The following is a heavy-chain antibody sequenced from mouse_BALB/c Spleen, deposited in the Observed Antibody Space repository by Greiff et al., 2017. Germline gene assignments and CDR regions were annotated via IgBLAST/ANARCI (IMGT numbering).Heavy chain of an antibody. J-gene: IGHJ4*01. Sequence: EVKLVESGGGLVQPGGSRKLSCAASGFTFSSFGMHWVRQAPEKGLEWVAYISSGSSTIYYADTVKGRFTICRDNPKNTLFLQMTSLRSEDTAMYYGASSACTTTIVADGAMDYWGQGTTVTVSS. D-gene: IGHD1-1*01. V-gene: IGHV5-17*02. CDR3: ASSACTTTIVADGAMDY. CDR1: GFTFSSFG. CDR2: ISSGSSTI.